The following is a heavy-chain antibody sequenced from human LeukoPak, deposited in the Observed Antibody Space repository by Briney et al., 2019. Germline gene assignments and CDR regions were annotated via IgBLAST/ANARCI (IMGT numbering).Heavy chain of an antibody. V-gene: IGHV3-30*18. Sequence: PGGSLKFSGAAAGFIFSSNGMHWVAQAPGKGVEWVAVITSDGSNKYYADSVKGPFIISRDNSKNTLYLQMNSLRAEDTAVYYCAKDFDLFDCWGQGTLVTVSS. CDR2: ITSDGSNK. CDR3: AKDFDLFDC. CDR1: GFIFSSNG. D-gene: IGHD3-9*01. J-gene: IGHJ4*02.